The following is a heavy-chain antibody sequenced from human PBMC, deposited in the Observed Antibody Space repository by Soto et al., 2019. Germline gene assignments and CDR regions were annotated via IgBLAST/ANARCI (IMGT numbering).Heavy chain of an antibody. CDR3: ARSAAMDIHYYYYGMDV. J-gene: IGHJ6*02. CDR1: GYTFTRYD. Sequence: GASVKVSCTASGYTFTRYDINWVRQATGQGLEWMGWMNPNSGNTGYAQKFQGRVTMTRNTSISTAYMELSSLRSEDTAVYYCARSAAMDIHYYYYGMDVWGQGTTVTVSS. D-gene: IGHD5-18*01. CDR2: MNPNSGNT. V-gene: IGHV1-8*01.